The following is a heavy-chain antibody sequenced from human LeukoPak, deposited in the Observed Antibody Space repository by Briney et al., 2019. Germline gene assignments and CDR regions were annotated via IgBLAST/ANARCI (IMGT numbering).Heavy chain of an antibody. V-gene: IGHV1-2*02. CDR1: GYSLSDNY. J-gene: IGHJ2*01. D-gene: IGHD1-26*01. CDR2: INPNTGGT. Sequence: ASVRVSCKASGYSLSDNYMHWVRQAPGQGLEWVGCINPNTGGTKSAQKFLGRVTMTTDTSISTAYMELTRQRSDDTAVYYCARLSGIWYFDLWGRGTLITVSS. CDR3: ARLSGIWYFDL.